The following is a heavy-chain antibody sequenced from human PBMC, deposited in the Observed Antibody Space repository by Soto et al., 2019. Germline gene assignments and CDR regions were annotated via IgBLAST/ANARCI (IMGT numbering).Heavy chain of an antibody. CDR1: GGSISSGGYS. D-gene: IGHD3-22*01. J-gene: IGHJ6*02. CDR2: IYHSGST. Sequence: SETLSLTCAVSGGSISSGGYSWSWIRQPPGKGLEWIGYIYHSGSTYYNPSLKSRVTISVDRSKNQFSLKLSSVTAADTAVYYCARVNYDSSGYYRAAPYYYYGMDVWGQGTTVTVSS. CDR3: ARVNYDSSGYYRAAPYYYYGMDV. V-gene: IGHV4-30-2*01.